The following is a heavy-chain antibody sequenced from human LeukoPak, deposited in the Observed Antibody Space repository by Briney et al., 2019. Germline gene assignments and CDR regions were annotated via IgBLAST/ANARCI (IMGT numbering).Heavy chain of an antibody. CDR1: GFTFNNYW. CDR2: ISGSGGST. CDR3: ANYYDSSGYQHY. Sequence: GGSLRLSCAASGFTFNNYWMCWVRQAPGKGLEWVSAISGSGGSTYYADSVKGRFTISRDNSKNTLYLQMNSLRAEDTAVYYCANYYDSSGYQHYWGQETLVTVSS. V-gene: IGHV3-23*01. D-gene: IGHD3-22*01. J-gene: IGHJ4*02.